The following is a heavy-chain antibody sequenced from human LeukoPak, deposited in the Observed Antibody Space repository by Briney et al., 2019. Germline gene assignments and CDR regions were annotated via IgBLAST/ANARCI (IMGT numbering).Heavy chain of an antibody. CDR2: IIPIFGTA. Sequence: GASVKVSCKASGGTFSSYAISWVRQAPGQGLEWMGGIIPIFGTANYAQKFQGRVTITADKSTSTAYMELSSLRSEDTAVYYCARGQYYYGSGRTQYYFDYWGQGTLVTVSS. CDR1: GGTFSSYA. D-gene: IGHD3-10*01. CDR3: ARGQYYYGSGRTQYYFDY. V-gene: IGHV1-69*06. J-gene: IGHJ4*02.